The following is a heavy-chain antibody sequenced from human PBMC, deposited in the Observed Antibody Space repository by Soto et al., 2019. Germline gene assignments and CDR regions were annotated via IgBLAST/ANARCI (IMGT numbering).Heavy chain of an antibody. V-gene: IGHV3-23*01. D-gene: IGHD2-2*01. CDR2: ISGSGGST. CDR3: AKDLEGVYCSSTSCRPPQYFDY. CDR1: GFTFSSYA. J-gene: IGHJ4*02. Sequence: VVSLRLSCAASGFTFSSYAMSWVRQAPWKGLEWVSAISGSGGSTYYADSVKGRFTISRDNSKNTLYLQMNSLRAEDTAVYYCAKDLEGVYCSSTSCRPPQYFDYWGQGTLVTVSS.